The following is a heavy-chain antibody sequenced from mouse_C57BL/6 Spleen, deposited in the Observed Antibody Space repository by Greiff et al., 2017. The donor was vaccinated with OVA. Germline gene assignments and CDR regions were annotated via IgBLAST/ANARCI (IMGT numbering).Heavy chain of an antibody. CDR3: ARGGYSNSYARDD. CDR2: IYPGDGDT. J-gene: IGHJ4*01. Sequence: QVQLQQSGPELVKPGASVKISCKASGYAFSSSWMNWVKQRPGKGLEWIGRIYPGDGDTNYNGKFKGKATLTADKSSSTAYMQLRSLTSEDSAVYVCARGGYSNSYARDDWGQGTSVTVSS. D-gene: IGHD2-5*01. CDR1: GYAFSSSW. V-gene: IGHV1-82*01.